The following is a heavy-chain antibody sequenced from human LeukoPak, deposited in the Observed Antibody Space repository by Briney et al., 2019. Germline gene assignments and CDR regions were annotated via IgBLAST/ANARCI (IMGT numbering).Heavy chain of an antibody. J-gene: IGHJ4*02. V-gene: IGHV3-30*02. Sequence: GGSLRLSCAASGFTVSSNYMSWVRQAPGKGLEWVAFIQYDGSDKHYADSVKGRFTISRDNSKNSLYLQMNSLRAEDTAVYYCRDPFDYWGQGTLVTVSS. CDR1: GFTVSSNY. CDR3: RDPFDY. CDR2: IQYDGSDK.